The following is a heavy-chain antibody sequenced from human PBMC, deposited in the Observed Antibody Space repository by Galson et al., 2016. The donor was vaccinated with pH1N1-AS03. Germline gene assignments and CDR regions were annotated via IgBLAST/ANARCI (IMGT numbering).Heavy chain of an antibody. D-gene: IGHD6-19*01. Sequence: SVKVSCKASGYSFINYAIHWVRQAPGQRLEWMGWLNSTSGSTEYSQKFQGRVTITRATSASTASMELSSLSTEDTAVYYCAKVGSVVTSGWYGRFDYWGQGTLVTVSS. V-gene: IGHV1-3*01. CDR2: LNSTSGST. CDR3: AKVGSVVTSGWYGRFDY. J-gene: IGHJ4*02. CDR1: GYSFINYA.